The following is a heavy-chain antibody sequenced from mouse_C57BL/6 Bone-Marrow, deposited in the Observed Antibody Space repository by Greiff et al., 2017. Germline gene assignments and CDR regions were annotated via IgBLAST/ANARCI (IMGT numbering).Heavy chain of an antibody. D-gene: IGHD1-1*01. J-gene: IGHJ2*01. CDR3: ASGAPCYGSSLTYFDY. CDR2: SRNKANDYTT. Sequence: EVKVVESGGGLVQSGRSLRLSCATSGFTFSDFYMEWVRQAPGKGLEWIAASRNKANDYTTEYSASVKGRFIVSRDTSESILYLQMNALRAEDTAIYYCASGAPCYGSSLTYFDYWGQGTTLTVSS. V-gene: IGHV7-1*01. CDR1: GFTFSDFY.